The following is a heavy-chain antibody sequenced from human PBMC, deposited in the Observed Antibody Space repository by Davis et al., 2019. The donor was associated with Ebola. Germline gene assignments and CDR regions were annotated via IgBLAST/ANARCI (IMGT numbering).Heavy chain of an antibody. J-gene: IGHJ6*02. D-gene: IGHD5-12*01. Sequence: AASVKVSCKASGYTFTSYDINWVRQATGQGLEWMGWMNPNSGNTGYAQKFQGRVTITADESTSTAYMELSSLRSEDTAVYYCATTPNVEIDYYYGMDVWGQGTTVTVSS. V-gene: IGHV1-8*01. CDR2: MNPNSGNT. CDR1: GYTFTSYD. CDR3: ATTPNVEIDYYYGMDV.